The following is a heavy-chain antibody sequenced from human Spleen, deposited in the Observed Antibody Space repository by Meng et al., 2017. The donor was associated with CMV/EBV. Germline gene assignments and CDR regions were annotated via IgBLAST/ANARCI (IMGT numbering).Heavy chain of an antibody. CDR2: IYYSGST. CDR3: ARDRPVTLIGDYFDY. V-gene: IGHV4-59*01. D-gene: IGHD3-22*01. CDR1: GGSISSYY. J-gene: IGHJ4*02. Sequence: SETLSLTCTVSGGSISSYYWSWIRQPPGKGLEWIGYIYYSGSTNYNPSLKSRVTISVDTSKNQFSLKLSSVTAADTAVYYCARDRPVTLIGDYFDYWGQGKLVTVSS.